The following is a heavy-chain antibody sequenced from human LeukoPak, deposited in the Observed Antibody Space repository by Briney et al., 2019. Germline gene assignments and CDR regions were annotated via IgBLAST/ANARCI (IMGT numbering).Heavy chain of an antibody. CDR2: ISYDGRSK. V-gene: IGHV3-30*18. CDR3: AKVRSSSWSFDAFDM. Sequence: GRSLRLSCAASGLTFSTYGMHWVRQAPGKGLEWVAVISYDGRSKFYADSVKGRFTISRDNSKNTLYLQMSSLRSEDTAVYCCAKVRSSSWSFDAFDMWGQGTMVTVSS. D-gene: IGHD6-13*01. CDR1: GLTFSTYG. J-gene: IGHJ3*02.